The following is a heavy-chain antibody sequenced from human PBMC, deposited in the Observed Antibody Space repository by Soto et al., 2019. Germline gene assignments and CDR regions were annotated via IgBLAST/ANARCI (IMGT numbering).Heavy chain of an antibody. Sequence: GASVKVSCKASGYTFTTYGISWVRQANGQGLEWLGWISAYNGNTNYAQKFPGRVTMTTDTSTSTAYMELRSLRSGDTAVYYCARAAVATSHDAFDIWGQGTMVTVSS. V-gene: IGHV1-18*01. D-gene: IGHD5-12*01. CDR1: GYTFTTYG. CDR2: ISAYNGNT. CDR3: ARAAVATSHDAFDI. J-gene: IGHJ3*02.